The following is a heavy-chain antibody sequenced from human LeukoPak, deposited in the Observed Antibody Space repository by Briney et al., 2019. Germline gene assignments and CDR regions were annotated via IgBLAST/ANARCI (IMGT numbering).Heavy chain of an antibody. Sequence: PGGSLRLSCAASGFTFDDYAMHWVRQAPGKGLEWVSGISWNSGSIGYADSVKGRFTISRDNAKSSLYLQMNSLRAEDMALYYCAKSRYCSSTSCYTGFDYWGQGTLVTVSS. D-gene: IGHD2-2*02. CDR2: ISWNSGSI. CDR1: GFTFDDYA. V-gene: IGHV3-9*03. J-gene: IGHJ4*02. CDR3: AKSRYCSSTSCYTGFDY.